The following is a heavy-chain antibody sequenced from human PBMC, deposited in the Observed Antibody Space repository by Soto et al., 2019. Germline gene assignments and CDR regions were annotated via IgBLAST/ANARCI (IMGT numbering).Heavy chain of an antibody. J-gene: IGHJ6*02. V-gene: IGHV5-51*01. CDR2: IYPGDSDT. Sequence: GESLKISCKGSGYSFTSYWIGWVRQMPGKGLEWMGVIYPGDSDTRYSPSFQGQVTISADKSISTAYLQWSSLKASDTAMYYCARPLIAARPNYYYYGMDVWGQGTTVTVSS. CDR3: ARPLIAARPNYYYYGMDV. CDR1: GYSFTSYW. D-gene: IGHD6-6*01.